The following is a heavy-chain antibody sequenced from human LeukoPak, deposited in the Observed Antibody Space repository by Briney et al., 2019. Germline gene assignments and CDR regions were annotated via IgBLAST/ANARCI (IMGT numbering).Heavy chain of an antibody. V-gene: IGHV4-59*01. Sequence: SETLSLTCTVSGGSISSYYWSWIRQPPGKGLEWIGYIHYSGSNTYNPSLKSRVTMSVDTSNNQFSLKLSSVTAADTAVYYCARWYCSSNTCYHMDVWGKGTTVTVSS. CDR1: GGSISSYY. CDR2: IHYSGSN. D-gene: IGHD2-2*01. J-gene: IGHJ6*03. CDR3: ARWYCSSNTCYHMDV.